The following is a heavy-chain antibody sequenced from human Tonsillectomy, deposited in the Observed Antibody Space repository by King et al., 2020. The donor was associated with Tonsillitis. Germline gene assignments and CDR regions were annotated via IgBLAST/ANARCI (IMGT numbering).Heavy chain of an antibody. CDR1: GFIFSDYA. CDR2: ISGSGGNT. CDR3: AKVGTRAFVMGYLFDY. V-gene: IGHV3-23*04. D-gene: IGHD2-21*01. Sequence: EVQLVESGGGLVQPGGSLRLSCAASGFIFSDYAMNWVRQAPGKGLEWVSDISGSGGNTYYADSVKGRFTFSRDNSKSTLYLQMNTLRCEDTAVYFCAKVGTRAFVMGYLFDYWGQGTLVTVYS. J-gene: IGHJ4*02.